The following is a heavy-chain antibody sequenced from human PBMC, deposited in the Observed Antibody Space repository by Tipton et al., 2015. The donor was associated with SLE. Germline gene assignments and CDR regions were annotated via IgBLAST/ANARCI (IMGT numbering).Heavy chain of an antibody. D-gene: IGHD6-13*01. CDR1: GGSISSSSYY. Sequence: TLSLTCTVSGGSISSSSYYWGWIRQPPGKGLEWIGSIYYSGSTYYNPSLKSRVTISVDTSKNQFSLKLSSVTAADTAVNYCAGLIAAAGPLYFGYWGQGTLVTVSS. V-gene: IGHV4-39*07. CDR2: IYYSGST. J-gene: IGHJ4*02. CDR3: AGLIAAAGPLYFGY.